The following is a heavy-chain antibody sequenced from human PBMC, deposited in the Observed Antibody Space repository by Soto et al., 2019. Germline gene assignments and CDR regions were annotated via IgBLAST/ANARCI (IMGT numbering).Heavy chain of an antibody. CDR3: ERGVREGFSDY. CDR1: GYTFNGYY. J-gene: IGHJ4*02. V-gene: IGHV1-2*02. CDR2: INPNSGGT. D-gene: IGHD3-10*01. Sequence: ASVKVSCKDSGYTFNGYYMHWVRQAPGQGIEWMGWINPNSGGTNYAQKFQGRVTMTRDTSISTAYMELSRLRSDDTAAYYFERGVREGFSDYCGQGTLVTVFS.